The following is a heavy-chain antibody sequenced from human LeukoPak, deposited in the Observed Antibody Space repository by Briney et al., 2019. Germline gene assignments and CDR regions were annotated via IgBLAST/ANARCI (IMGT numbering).Heavy chain of an antibody. CDR2: FIPMFGIP. J-gene: IGHJ4*02. V-gene: IGHV1-69*02. Sequence: SVKVSCKAAGGSFSNYIINWVRQAPGQGLEWMGRFIPMFGIPHYAQKFQGRVTITADKSTTTAYMELSSLRSEDTAIYYCARVGAHDGRYWGQGTLVTVSS. D-gene: IGHD3-10*01. CDR3: ARVGAHDGRY. CDR1: GGSFSNYI.